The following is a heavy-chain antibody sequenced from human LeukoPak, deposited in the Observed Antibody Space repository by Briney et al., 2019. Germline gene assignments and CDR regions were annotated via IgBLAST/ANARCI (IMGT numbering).Heavy chain of an antibody. CDR1: GGSISSSNW. J-gene: IGHJ3*02. CDR3: ARGGEVPASFWGADEAFDI. CDR2: IYHSGST. D-gene: IGHD2-2*01. Sequence: SGTLSLTCAVSGGSISSSNWWSWVRQPPGKGLEWIGEIYHSGSTNYNPSLKSRVTISVDKSKNQFSLKLSSVTAADTAVYYCARGGEVPASFWGADEAFDIWGRGTMVTVSS. V-gene: IGHV4-4*02.